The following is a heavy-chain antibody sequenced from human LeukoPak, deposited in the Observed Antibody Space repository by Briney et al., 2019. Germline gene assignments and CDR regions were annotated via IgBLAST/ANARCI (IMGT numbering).Heavy chain of an antibody. CDR2: ISAYNGNT. Sequence: GASVKVSCKASGYTFTSYGISWVRQAPGQGLEWMGWISAYNGNTNYAQKLQGRVTMTTDTSTSTAYMELSRLRSDDTAVYYCARVSPYSSGWYPNFRPADYWGQGTLVTVSS. CDR1: GYTFTSYG. V-gene: IGHV1-18*01. CDR3: ARVSPYSSGWYPNFRPADY. J-gene: IGHJ4*02. D-gene: IGHD6-19*01.